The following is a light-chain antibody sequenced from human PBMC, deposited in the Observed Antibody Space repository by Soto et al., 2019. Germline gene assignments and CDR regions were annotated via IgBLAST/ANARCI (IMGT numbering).Light chain of an antibody. J-gene: IGLJ2*01. V-gene: IGLV1-44*01. CDR1: SSNIGSNT. CDR2: GQN. Sequence: QSVLTQPPSASGTPGQRVTIPCSGSSSNIGSNTVNWYQQLPGTAPKLLIYGQNQRPSGVPDRVSGSKSGTSASLAISGLQSEDEADYYCAVWDDSLDGRVFGGGTTLTAL. CDR3: AVWDDSLDGRV.